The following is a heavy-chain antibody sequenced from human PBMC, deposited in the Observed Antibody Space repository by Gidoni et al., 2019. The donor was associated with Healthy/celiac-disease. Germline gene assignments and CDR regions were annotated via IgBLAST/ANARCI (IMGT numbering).Heavy chain of an antibody. CDR3: ARATYYYDSSGGPFDY. Sequence: GESPGQGLEWMGWISAYNGNTNYAQKLQGRVTMTTDTSTSTAYMELRSLRSDDTAVYYCARATYYYDSSGGPFDYWGQGTLVTVSS. V-gene: IGHV1-18*01. D-gene: IGHD3-22*01. J-gene: IGHJ4*02. CDR2: ISAYNGNT.